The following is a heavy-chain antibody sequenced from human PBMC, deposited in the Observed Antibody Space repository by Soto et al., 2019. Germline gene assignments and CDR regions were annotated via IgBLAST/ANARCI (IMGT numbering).Heavy chain of an antibody. Sequence: QVQLVESGGGVVQPGRSLRLSCAASGFTFSSYGMHWVRQAPGKRLEWVAVIWYDGSNKYYADSVKGRFTISRDNSKNTLYLQMNSLRAEDTAVYYCARDSGYSSSWSDYWGQGTLVTVSS. D-gene: IGHD6-13*01. CDR1: GFTFSSYG. CDR2: IWYDGSNK. V-gene: IGHV3-33*01. J-gene: IGHJ4*02. CDR3: ARDSGYSSSWSDY.